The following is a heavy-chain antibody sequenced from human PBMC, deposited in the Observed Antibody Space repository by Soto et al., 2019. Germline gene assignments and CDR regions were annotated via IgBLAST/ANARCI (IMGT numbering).Heavy chain of an antibody. CDR3: GRDLSGRADV. D-gene: IGHD3-10*01. CDR2: ISPYNGRT. V-gene: IGHV1-18*04. Sequence: ASVKVSCKASGYTFTSYGLSWVRQAPGQGLEWMGWISPYNGRTEVSPKFQGRVTMTTDIFMSTAYMDLNSLRAEDSAVYYCGRDLSGRADVWGQGTTVTVSS. J-gene: IGHJ6*02. CDR1: GYTFTSYG.